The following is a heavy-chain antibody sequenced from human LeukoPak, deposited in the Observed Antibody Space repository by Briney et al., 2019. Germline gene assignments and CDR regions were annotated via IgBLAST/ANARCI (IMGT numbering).Heavy chain of an antibody. V-gene: IGHV3-23*01. D-gene: IGHD5-12*01. Sequence: MSAFRPTPSKGRDRKCVIIGSSGDTFYADSAKGRFTISRDNSKNRLYLQMNSLRADDTALYYCAKGAYDYIEMGYFDYWGQGTLVNVSS. CDR3: AKGAYDYIEMGYFDY. J-gene: IGHJ4*02. CDR2: IIGSSGDT.